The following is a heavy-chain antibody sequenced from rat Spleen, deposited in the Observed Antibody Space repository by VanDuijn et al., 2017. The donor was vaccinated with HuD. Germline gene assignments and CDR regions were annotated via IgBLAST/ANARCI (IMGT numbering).Heavy chain of an antibody. D-gene: IGHD1-2*01. V-gene: IGHV5S10*01. Sequence: EVQLVESGGGLVQPGRSLKLSCAASGFTFSDYYMAWVRQAPTKGLEWVATISYGDSSGHSSTYYRDSVKGRFTISRDNAKNSLYLQMDSLRSEDTATYYCTTRPYYSSLNWFPYWGQGTLVTVSS. CDR1: GFTFSDYY. J-gene: IGHJ3*01. CDR2: ISYGDSSGHSST. CDR3: TTRPYYSSLNWFPY.